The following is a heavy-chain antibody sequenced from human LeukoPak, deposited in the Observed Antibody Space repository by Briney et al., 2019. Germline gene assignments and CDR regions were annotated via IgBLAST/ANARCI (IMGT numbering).Heavy chain of an antibody. Sequence: GGSLRLSCAASGFTFSNYAMKWVRQAPGKGLEWVSSISGSGGSTNYADSVKGRFTISRDNSKNALYLQMNSLRAEDTAIYYCAKDCSGTSCYVDYWGQGTLVAVSS. V-gene: IGHV3-23*01. D-gene: IGHD2-2*01. CDR2: ISGSGGST. J-gene: IGHJ4*02. CDR1: GFTFSNYA. CDR3: AKDCSGTSCYVDY.